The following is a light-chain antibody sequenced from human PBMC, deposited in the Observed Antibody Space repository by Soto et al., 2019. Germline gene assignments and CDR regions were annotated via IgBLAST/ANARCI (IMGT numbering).Light chain of an antibody. CDR1: QSVSSSY. CDR3: QQYSNSLST. Sequence: DIVLTQSPGTLSLSPGERAALSCRASQSVSSSYLAWYQQKPGQAPRLLIYGASSRATGIPDRFSGSGSGTDFTLTISRLEPEDFAVYYCQQYSNSLSTFGQGTKVDIK. J-gene: IGKJ1*01. CDR2: GAS. V-gene: IGKV3-20*01.